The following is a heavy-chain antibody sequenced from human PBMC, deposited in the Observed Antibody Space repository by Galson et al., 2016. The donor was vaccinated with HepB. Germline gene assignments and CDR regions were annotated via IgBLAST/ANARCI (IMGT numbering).Heavy chain of an antibody. CDR1: GFTFSNYW. CDR3: GRGSYGSWGSVWY. D-gene: IGHD1-26*01. CDR2: INSDGSSI. V-gene: IGHV3-74*01. Sequence: SLRLSCAASGFTFSNYWMHWVRQAPGKGLVWVSRINSDGSSISYGDSVKGRFTISRDNAKNTLYMQMNSLRAEDTAVYYCGRGSYGSWGSVWYWSQGTLVTVSS. J-gene: IGHJ4*02.